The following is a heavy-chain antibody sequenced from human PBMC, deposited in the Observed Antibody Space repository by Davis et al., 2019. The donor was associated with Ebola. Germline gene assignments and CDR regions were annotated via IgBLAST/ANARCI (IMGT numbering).Heavy chain of an antibody. CDR2: LYGGGSA. Sequence: GSLSLSCTVSGIPMRSHYWSWIRQPPGKGLEWIASLYGGGSANYHSSLKGRVTMSVDTSKNQFSLKLSSVTAADTAVYYCAGRGYTGYDPFDYWGQGTLVTVSS. J-gene: IGHJ4*02. V-gene: IGHV4-59*11. D-gene: IGHD5-12*01. CDR3: AGRGYTGYDPFDY. CDR1: GIPMRSHY.